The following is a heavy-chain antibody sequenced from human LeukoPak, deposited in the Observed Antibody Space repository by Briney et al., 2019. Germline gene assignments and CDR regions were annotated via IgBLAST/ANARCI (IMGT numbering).Heavy chain of an antibody. D-gene: IGHD1-26*01. CDR3: ARKRAPRKLITSRVGSHQNFDY. CDR1: GGSISSSSYY. J-gene: IGHJ4*02. V-gene: IGHV4-39*07. CDR2: IYYSGST. Sequence: SETLSLTCTVSGGSISSSSYYWGWIRQPPGKGLEWIGSIYYSGSTYYNPSLKSRVTISVDTSKNQFSLKLSSVTAADTAVYYCARKRAPRKLITSRVGSHQNFDYWGQGTLVTVSS.